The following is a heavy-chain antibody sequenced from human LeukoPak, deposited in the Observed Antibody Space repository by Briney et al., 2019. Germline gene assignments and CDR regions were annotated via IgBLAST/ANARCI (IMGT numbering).Heavy chain of an antibody. D-gene: IGHD2-15*01. CDR3: AREVPLLPDTSADGFDP. V-gene: IGHV3-48*01. CDR2: ISSSSSTI. Sequence: GGSLRLSCAASGFTFSSYSMNWVRQAPGKGLEWVSYISSSSSTIYYADSVKGRFTISRDNAKNSLYLQMNSLRAEDTAVYYCAREVPLLPDTSADGFDPWGQGTLVTVSS. J-gene: IGHJ5*02. CDR1: GFTFSSYS.